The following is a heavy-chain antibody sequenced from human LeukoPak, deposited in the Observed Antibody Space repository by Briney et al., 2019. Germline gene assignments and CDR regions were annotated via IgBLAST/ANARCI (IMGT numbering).Heavy chain of an antibody. J-gene: IGHJ6*02. CDR2: IWYDGSNK. V-gene: IGHV3-33*01. D-gene: IGHD1-26*01. CDR3: ARDWVGATMTHYYYYYGMDV. Sequence: SGGSLRLSCAASGFTFSSYGMHWVRQAPGKGLEWVAVIWYDGSNKCYADSVKGRFTISRDNSKNTLYLQMNSLRAEDTAVYYCARDWVGATMTHYYYYYGMDVWGQGTTVTVSS. CDR1: GFTFSSYG.